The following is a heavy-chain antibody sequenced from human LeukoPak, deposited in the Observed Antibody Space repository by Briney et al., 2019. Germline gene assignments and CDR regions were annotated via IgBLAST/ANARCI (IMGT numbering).Heavy chain of an antibody. CDR1: GFTFSSYW. CDR2: INSDGSST. Sequence: PGGSLRLSCAASGFTFSSYWMHWVRQAPGKGLVWVSRINSDGSSTSYADSVKGRFTISRDNAKNTLYLQMNSLRAEDTAVYYCARGGYCSSTSCQNIDYWGQGTLVTVSS. V-gene: IGHV3-74*01. J-gene: IGHJ4*02. CDR3: ARGGYCSSTSCQNIDY. D-gene: IGHD2-2*01.